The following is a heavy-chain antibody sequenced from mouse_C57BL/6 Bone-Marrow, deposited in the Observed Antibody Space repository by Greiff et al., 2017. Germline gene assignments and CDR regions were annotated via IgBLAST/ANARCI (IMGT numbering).Heavy chain of an antibody. Sequence: VKLMESGAELVKPGASVKISCKASGYAFSSYWMNWVKQRPGKGLEWIGQIYPGDGDTNYNGKFKGKATLTADKSSSTAYMQLSSLTSEDSAVYFCAGRGGYYFDYWGQGTTLPVSS. CDR1: GYAFSSYW. CDR3: AGRGGYYFDY. J-gene: IGHJ2*01. V-gene: IGHV1-80*01. CDR2: IYPGDGDT.